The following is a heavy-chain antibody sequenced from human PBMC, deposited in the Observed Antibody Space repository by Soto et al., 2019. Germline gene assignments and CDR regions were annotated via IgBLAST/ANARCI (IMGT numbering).Heavy chain of an antibody. Sequence: QVTLKESGPVLVKPTETLTLRCTVSGLSITDSEMGVSWIRRPPGKALEWLAHIDSSGEKSYRTFLKSRLTISKDTSKSQIVLIMTNMDPADTATYYCARRHLAVAVSPWFDPWGQGILVTVSS. J-gene: IGHJ5*02. V-gene: IGHV2-26*01. CDR1: GLSITDSEMG. CDR3: ARRHLAVAVSPWFDP. D-gene: IGHD3-16*01. CDR2: IDSSGEK.